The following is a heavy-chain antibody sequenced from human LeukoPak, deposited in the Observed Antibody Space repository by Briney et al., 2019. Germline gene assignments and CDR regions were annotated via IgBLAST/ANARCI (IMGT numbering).Heavy chain of an antibody. J-gene: IGHJ4*02. CDR2: IYMSGST. V-gene: IGHV4-4*07. Sequence: SETLSLTCTVSGGSISSYYWSWIRQPAGKGLEWIGRIYMSGSTNYNPSLGSRVAMSIDTSKNQFSLHLSSVTAADTAVYYCARDPIAALGTGAYFDYWGQGTLVTVSS. CDR3: ARDPIAALGTGAYFDY. CDR1: GGSISSYY. D-gene: IGHD6-13*01.